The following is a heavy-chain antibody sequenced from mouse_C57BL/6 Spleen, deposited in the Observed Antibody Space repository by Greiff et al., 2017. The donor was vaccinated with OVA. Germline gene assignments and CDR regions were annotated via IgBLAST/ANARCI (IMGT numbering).Heavy chain of an antibody. CDR3: ARGGYDGPYWYFDV. V-gene: IGHV1-78*01. CDR2: IYPRDGST. J-gene: IGHJ1*03. Sequence: VQLQQSDAELVQPGASVKISCKVSGYTFTDHTIHWMKQRPEQGLEWIGYIYPRDGSTKYNEKFKGKATLTADNSSSTASMQLNSLTAEDSAVYCCARGGYDGPYWYFDVWGTGTTVTVAS. D-gene: IGHD2-2*01. CDR1: GYTFTDHT.